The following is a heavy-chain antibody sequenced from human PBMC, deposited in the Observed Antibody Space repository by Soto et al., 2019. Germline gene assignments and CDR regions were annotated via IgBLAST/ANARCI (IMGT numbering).Heavy chain of an antibody. Sequence: QVQLVQSGAEVKKPGASVKVSCKASGYTFTSYAMHWVRQAPGQRLEWMGWINAGNGNTKYSQKFQGRVTMTTDTSTSTAYMELRSLRSDDTAVYYCAMMGRESPGSVYWGQGTLVTVSS. V-gene: IGHV1-3*01. CDR3: AMMGRESPGSVY. D-gene: IGHD2-15*01. J-gene: IGHJ4*02. CDR2: INAGNGNT. CDR1: GYTFTSYA.